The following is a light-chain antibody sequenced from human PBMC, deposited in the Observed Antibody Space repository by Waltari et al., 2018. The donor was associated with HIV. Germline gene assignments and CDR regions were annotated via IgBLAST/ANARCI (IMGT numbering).Light chain of an antibody. CDR2: EVT. Sequence: QSALTQPPSASGSPGKSATISSPGTSSAVVGFNQGSWYQHHPGKAPKSLLHEVTSRPSGVPDRFSGSKSGNTASLTVSGLQADDEADYYCVSYAGVKNRWAFGGGTKLTVL. J-gene: IGLJ3*02. CDR3: VSYAGVKNRWA. V-gene: IGLV2-8*01. CDR1: SSAVVGFNQ.